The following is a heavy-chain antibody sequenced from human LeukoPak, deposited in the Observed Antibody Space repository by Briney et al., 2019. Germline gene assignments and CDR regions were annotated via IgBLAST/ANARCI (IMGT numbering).Heavy chain of an antibody. V-gene: IGHV3-9*01. Sequence: GGSLRLSRAASGFTFDDYAMHWVRQAPGKGLEWVSGISWNSGSIGYADSVKGRFTISRDNAKNSLYLQMNSLRAEDTALYYCAKDQGGGGYDAFDIWGQGTMVTVSS. CDR1: GFTFDDYA. D-gene: IGHD2-15*01. J-gene: IGHJ3*02. CDR3: AKDQGGGGYDAFDI. CDR2: ISWNSGSI.